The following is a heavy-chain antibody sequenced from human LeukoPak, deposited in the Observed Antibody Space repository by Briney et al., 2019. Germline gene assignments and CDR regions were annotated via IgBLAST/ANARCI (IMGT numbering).Heavy chain of an antibody. V-gene: IGHV3-43*02. Sequence: PGGSLRLSCAASGFSLDDYGMHWVRQAPGKGLELVSLISGEGGSAFYADSVKGRFTISRDNSKNSLYMQMNSLRSEDTALYYCAKDSSSWYVHWGQGTLVTVSS. CDR1: GFSLDDYG. D-gene: IGHD6-13*01. CDR2: ISGEGGSA. CDR3: AKDSSSWYVH. J-gene: IGHJ5*02.